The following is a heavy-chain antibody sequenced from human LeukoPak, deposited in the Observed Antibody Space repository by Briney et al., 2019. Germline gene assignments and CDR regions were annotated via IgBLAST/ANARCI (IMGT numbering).Heavy chain of an antibody. CDR2: IYYSGST. J-gene: IGHJ4*02. V-gene: IGHV4-39*01. CDR3: ARRMVRGRPTDNNFDY. D-gene: IGHD3-10*01. Sequence: PETLSLTCTVSGGSISSSSYYWGWIRQPPGKGLEWIGSIYYSGSTYYNPSLKSRVTISVDTSKNQFSLKLSSVTAADTAVYYCARRMVRGRPTDNNFDYWGQGTLVTVSS. CDR1: GGSISSSSYY.